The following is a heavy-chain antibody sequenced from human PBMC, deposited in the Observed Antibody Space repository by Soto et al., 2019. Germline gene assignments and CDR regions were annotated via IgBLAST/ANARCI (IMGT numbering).Heavy chain of an antibody. CDR1: GFTFSSYS. J-gene: IGHJ6*03. D-gene: IGHD3-3*01. CDR2: ISSSSSYI. V-gene: IGHV3-21*01. CDR3: ARVTYYDFWSGYRYYYYYMDF. Sequence: GGSLRLSCAASGFTFSSYSMNWVRQAPGKGLEWVSSISSSSSYIYYADSVKGRFTISRDNAKNTLYLQMNSLRAEDTAVYYCARVTYYDFWSGYRYYYYYMDFWGKGTTVTVSS.